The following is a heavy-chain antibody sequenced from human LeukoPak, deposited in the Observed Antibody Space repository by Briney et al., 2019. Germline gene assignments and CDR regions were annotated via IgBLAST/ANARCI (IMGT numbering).Heavy chain of an antibody. CDR3: ARATETYYDYVWGSYRLDY. D-gene: IGHD3-16*02. CDR1: GGSISSHY. Sequence: PSETLSLTCTVSGGSISSHYWSWIRQPPGKGLEWIGYIYYSGSTNYNPSLKSRVTISVDTSKNQFSLKLSSVTAADTAVYYCARATETYYDYVWGSYRLDYWGQGTLVTVSS. V-gene: IGHV4-59*11. CDR2: IYYSGST. J-gene: IGHJ4*02.